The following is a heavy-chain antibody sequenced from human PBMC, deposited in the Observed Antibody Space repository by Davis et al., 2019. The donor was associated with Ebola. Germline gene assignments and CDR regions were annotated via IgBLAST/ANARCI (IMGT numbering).Heavy chain of an antibody. J-gene: IGHJ4*02. CDR1: DGSISRHY. CDR3: VRFGYGAY. D-gene: IGHD3-22*01. CDR2: IYDSGRT. Sequence: PSETLSLTCSFSDGSISRHYWNWVRQPPGKGLEWIGIIYDSGRTNYNPSLKSRVTISADTSKNQFSLKLTSVTAADTAVYYCVRFGYGAYWGQGTLVTVSS. V-gene: IGHV4-59*11.